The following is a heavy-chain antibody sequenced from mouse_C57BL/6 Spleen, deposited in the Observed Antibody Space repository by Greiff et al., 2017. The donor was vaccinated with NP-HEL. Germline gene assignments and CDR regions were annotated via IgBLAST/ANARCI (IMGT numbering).Heavy chain of an antibody. V-gene: IGHV1-64*01. CDR1: GYTFTSYW. CDR2: IHPNSGST. D-gene: IGHD2-3*01. Sequence: QVQLKQSGAELVKPGASVKLSCKASGYTFTSYWMHWVKQRPGQGLEWIGMIHPNSGSTNYNEKFKSKATLTVDKSSSTAYMQLSSLTSEDSAVYYCARGGYDAWFAYWGQGTLVTVSA. J-gene: IGHJ3*01. CDR3: ARGGYDAWFAY.